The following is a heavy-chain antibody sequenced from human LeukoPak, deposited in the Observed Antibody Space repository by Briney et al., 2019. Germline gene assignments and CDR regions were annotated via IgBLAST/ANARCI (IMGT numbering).Heavy chain of an antibody. D-gene: IGHD3-10*01. V-gene: IGHV4-59*01. CDR2: IYYSGST. J-gene: IGHJ4*02. Sequence: SETLSLTRTVSGGPISSYYWSWIRQPPGKGLEWIGYIYYSGSTNYNPSLKSRVTISVDTSKNQFSLKLSSVTAADTAVYYCARVGMYYYGSGTWYYFDYWGQGTLVTVSS. CDR1: GGPISSYY. CDR3: ARVGMYYYGSGTWYYFDY.